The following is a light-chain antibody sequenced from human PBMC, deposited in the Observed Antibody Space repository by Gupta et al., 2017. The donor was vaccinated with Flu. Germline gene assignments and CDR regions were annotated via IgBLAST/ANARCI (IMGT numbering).Light chain of an antibody. CDR1: QDISKY. CDR2: EAS. CDR3: QRDYSAPRT. V-gene: IGKV1-27*01. J-gene: IGKJ1*01. Sequence: LSAFVGDRVTITCRVSQDISKYLAWYQQKPGKVPKLLIYEASILQSGVPSRFSGSRSGTDFTLTISTLQPEDVAIYYCQRDYSAPRTFGQGTKVEIK.